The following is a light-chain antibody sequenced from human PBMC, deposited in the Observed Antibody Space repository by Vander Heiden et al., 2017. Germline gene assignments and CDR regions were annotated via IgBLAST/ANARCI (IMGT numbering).Light chain of an antibody. CDR2: DAS. J-gene: IGKJ4*01. Sequence: AIQLTQSPSSLSASVGDRVTITCRASQGISSALAWYQQKPGKAAKLLIYDASSLESGVPSRFSGSGSGTDFTLTISSLQPEDFATYYCQQFSYYPSFGGGTKVEIK. CDR3: QQFSYYPS. CDR1: QGISSA. V-gene: IGKV1D-13*01.